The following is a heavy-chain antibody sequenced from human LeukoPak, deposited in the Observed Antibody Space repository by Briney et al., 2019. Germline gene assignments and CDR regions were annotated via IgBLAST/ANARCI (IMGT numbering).Heavy chain of an antibody. V-gene: IGHV3-21*01. CDR1: GFTFSSYS. Sequence: GGSLRLSCAASGFTFSSYSMNWVRQAPGKGLEWVSSISSSSSYIYYADSVKGRFTISRDNAKNSLYLQMNSLRAEDTAVYYRAREESGYDSPYFDYWGQGTLVTVSS. J-gene: IGHJ4*02. CDR2: ISSSSSYI. CDR3: AREESGYDSPYFDY. D-gene: IGHD5-12*01.